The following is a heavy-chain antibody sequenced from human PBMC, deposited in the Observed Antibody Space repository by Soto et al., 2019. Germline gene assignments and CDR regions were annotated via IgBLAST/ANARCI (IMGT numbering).Heavy chain of an antibody. D-gene: IGHD4-17*01. CDR3: ARSLRYRSNWFDP. CDR2: INHSGST. J-gene: IGHJ5*02. V-gene: IGHV4-34*01. Sequence: SETLSLTCAVYGGSFSGYYWSWIRQPPGKGLEWIGEINHSGSTNYNPSLKSRVTISVDTSKNQFSLKLSSVTAADTAVYYCARSLRYRSNWFDPWGQGTLVTVSS. CDR1: GGSFSGYY.